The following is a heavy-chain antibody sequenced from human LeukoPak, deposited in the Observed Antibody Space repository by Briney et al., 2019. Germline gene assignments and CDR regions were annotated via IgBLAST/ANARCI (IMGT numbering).Heavy chain of an antibody. D-gene: IGHD3-3*01. Sequence: ASVKVSCKASGYTFTRYYMHWVRQAPGKGLEWVANIKQDGSEKYYVDSVKGRFTISRDNAKNTLYLQMNSLRAEDTAVYYCARVEPIRLLVDYWGQGTLVTVSS. CDR1: GYTFTRYY. CDR3: ARVEPIRLLVDY. J-gene: IGHJ4*02. CDR2: IKQDGSEK. V-gene: IGHV3-7*01.